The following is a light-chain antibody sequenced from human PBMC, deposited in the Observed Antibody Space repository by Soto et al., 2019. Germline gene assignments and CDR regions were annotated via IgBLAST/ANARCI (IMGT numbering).Light chain of an antibody. CDR1: SSNIGAGYD. CDR2: GNS. Sequence: QSVLTQPPSVSGAPGQRVTLSCTGSSSNIGAGYDVHWYQQLPGTAPKLLIYGNSNRPSGVPDRFSGSKSGTSASLAITGLQAEDEADYYCQSYDSSLSGYNYVFGTGTKLTVL. V-gene: IGLV1-40*01. CDR3: QSYDSSLSGYNYV. J-gene: IGLJ1*01.